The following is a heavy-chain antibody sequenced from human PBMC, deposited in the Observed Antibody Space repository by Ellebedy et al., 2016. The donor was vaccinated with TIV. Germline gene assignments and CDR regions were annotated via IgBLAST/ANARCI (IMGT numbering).Heavy chain of an antibody. J-gene: IGHJ3*02. CDR1: GFSFSSYS. V-gene: IGHV3-48*04. CDR3: ARDMAWGNERVIDGLDI. Sequence: GESLKISCAASGFSFSSYSMKRFRQAPGKGLEWVSYITGSTITTYYADSVKGRFTIYRDNAKNSLYLQMNSLRAEDTAVYYCARDMAWGNERVIDGLDIWGQGTMVTVSS. D-gene: IGHD7-27*01. CDR2: ITGSTITT.